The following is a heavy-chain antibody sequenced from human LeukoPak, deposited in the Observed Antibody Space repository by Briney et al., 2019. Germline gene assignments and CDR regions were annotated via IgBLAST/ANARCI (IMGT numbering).Heavy chain of an antibody. J-gene: IGHJ4*02. Sequence: ASVKVSCKASGYTFTSYDINWVRQTTGQGLEWMGWMNPNSGNTGYAQKFQGRVTITRNTSISTAYMELSSLRSEDTAVYYCASCGSYYGCDYWGQGTLVTVSS. D-gene: IGHD1-26*01. CDR2: MNPNSGNT. V-gene: IGHV1-8*03. CDR1: GYTFTSYD. CDR3: ASCGSYYGCDY.